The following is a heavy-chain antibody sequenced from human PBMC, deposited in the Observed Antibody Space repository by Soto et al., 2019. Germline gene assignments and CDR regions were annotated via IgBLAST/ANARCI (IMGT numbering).Heavy chain of an antibody. V-gene: IGHV4-4*02. Sequence: PSETLSLTCAVSGGSISSSNWWSWVRQPPGKGLEWIGEIYHSGSTNYNPSLKSRVTISVDKSKNQFSLKLSSVTAADTAVYYCARGGYYYGSEDDRPNDYWGQGTLVTVSS. CDR1: GGSISSSNW. CDR3: ARGGYYYGSEDDRPNDY. J-gene: IGHJ4*02. CDR2: IYHSGST. D-gene: IGHD3-10*01.